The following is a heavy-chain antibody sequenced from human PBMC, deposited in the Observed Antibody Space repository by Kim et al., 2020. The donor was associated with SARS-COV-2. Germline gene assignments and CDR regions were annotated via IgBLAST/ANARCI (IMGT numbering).Heavy chain of an antibody. D-gene: IGHD2-15*01. V-gene: IGHV3-30*18. CDR2: ISYDGSNK. CDR3: AKDRVVVVAPTPPPDY. Sequence: GGSLRLSCAASGFTFSSYGMHWVRQAPGKGLEWVAVISYDGSNKYYADSVKGRFTISRDNSKNTLYLQMNSLRAEDTAVYYCAKDRVVVVAPTPPPDYWG. CDR1: GFTFSSYG. J-gene: IGHJ4*01.